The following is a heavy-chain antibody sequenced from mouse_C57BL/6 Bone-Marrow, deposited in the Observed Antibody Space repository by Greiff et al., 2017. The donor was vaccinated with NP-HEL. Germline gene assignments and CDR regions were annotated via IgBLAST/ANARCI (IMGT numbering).Heavy chain of an antibody. J-gene: IGHJ4*01. Sequence: QVQLQQSGPELVKPGASVKISCKASGYAFSSSWMNWVKRRPGKGLEWIGRIYPGDGDTNYNGKFKGKATLTADKSSSTAYMQLSSLTSEDSAVYFCARFDYYGSGGAMDYWCQGTSVTVSS. CDR3: ARFDYYGSGGAMDY. CDR1: GYAFSSSW. V-gene: IGHV1-82*01. CDR2: IYPGDGDT. D-gene: IGHD1-1*01.